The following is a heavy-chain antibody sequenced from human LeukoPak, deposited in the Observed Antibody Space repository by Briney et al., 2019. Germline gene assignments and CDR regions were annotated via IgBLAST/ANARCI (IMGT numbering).Heavy chain of an antibody. CDR3: ARDSVEAAAGTAGGYYYYYGMDV. Sequence: SVKVSCKASGGTFSSYAISWVRQAPGQGLEWMGGIIPIFGTANYAQKFQGRVTITADESTSTAYMELSSLRSEDTAVYYCARDSVEAAAGTAGGYYYYYGMDVWGQGTTVTVSS. CDR2: IIPIFGTA. CDR1: GGTFSSYA. J-gene: IGHJ6*02. D-gene: IGHD6-13*01. V-gene: IGHV1-69*13.